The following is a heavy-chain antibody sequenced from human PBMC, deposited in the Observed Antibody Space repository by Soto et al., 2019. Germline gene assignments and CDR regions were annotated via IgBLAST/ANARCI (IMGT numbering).Heavy chain of an antibody. J-gene: IGHJ3*02. CDR3: ARVVGSSSPAALDI. Sequence: ASVKVSCKASGYTFTGYYMHWVRQAPGQGLEWMGWINPNSGGTNYAQKFQGWVTMTRDTSISTAYMELSRLRSDDTAVYYCARVVGSSSPAALDIWGQGTMVTVSS. D-gene: IGHD6-6*01. V-gene: IGHV1-2*04. CDR1: GYTFTGYY. CDR2: INPNSGGT.